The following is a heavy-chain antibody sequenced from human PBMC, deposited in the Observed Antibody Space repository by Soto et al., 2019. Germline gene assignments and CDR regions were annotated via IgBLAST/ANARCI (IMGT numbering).Heavy chain of an antibody. CDR2: IYYSGST. V-gene: IGHV4-30-4*01. J-gene: IGHJ3*02. CDR3: ARKNERFSYAFDI. CDR1: GGSISSGDYY. Sequence: SETLSLTCTVSGGSISSGDYYWSWIRQPPGKGLEWIGYIYYSGSTYYNPSLKRRVTISVDTSKNQFSLKLSSVTAADTAVYYCARKNERFSYAFDIWGQGTMVTVSS. D-gene: IGHD1-1*01.